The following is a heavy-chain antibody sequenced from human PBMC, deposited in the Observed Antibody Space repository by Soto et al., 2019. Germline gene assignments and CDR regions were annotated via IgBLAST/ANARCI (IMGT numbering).Heavy chain of an antibody. J-gene: IGHJ3*01. D-gene: IGHD6-6*01. V-gene: IGHV1-2*04. CDR3: SRFVGGSSRDAFDV. CDR1: GYTFTGYY. Sequence: ASVKVSCKASGYTFTGYYMHWVRQAPGQGLEWMGWINPNSGGTNYAQKFQGWVTMTRDTSVSTAYMELSRLRSDGTAVYYVSRFVGGSSRDAFDVWGQGTMVTVSS. CDR2: INPNSGGT.